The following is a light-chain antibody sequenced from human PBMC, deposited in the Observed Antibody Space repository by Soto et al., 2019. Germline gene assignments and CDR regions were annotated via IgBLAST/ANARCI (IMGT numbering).Light chain of an antibody. CDR3: CSYAGRFTYV. CDR2: DVN. V-gene: IGLV2-11*01. CDR1: SSDVGGYVY. J-gene: IGLJ1*01. Sequence: QSALTQPRSVSGSPGQSVTISCTGTSSDVGGYVYVSWYQHHPGKAPKLMIYDVNERPSGVPDRFSGSKFDNTASLNISGLQAEDEADYYCCSYAGRFTYVFGTGTKVTVL.